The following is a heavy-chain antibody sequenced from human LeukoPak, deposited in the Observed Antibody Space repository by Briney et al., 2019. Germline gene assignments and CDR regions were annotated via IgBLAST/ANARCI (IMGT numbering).Heavy chain of an antibody. J-gene: IGHJ4*02. CDR1: GFTVTSSA. Sequence: ASVKVSSKASGFTVTSSAMHWVRQAPGQRLEWMGWINAGNGNTKYSQKFQGRVTITRDTSASTAYMELSSLRSEDTAVYYCARSPNYHDTTLSFDYWGQGTLVTVSS. V-gene: IGHV1-3*01. D-gene: IGHD3-22*01. CDR3: ARSPNYHDTTLSFDY. CDR2: INAGNGNT.